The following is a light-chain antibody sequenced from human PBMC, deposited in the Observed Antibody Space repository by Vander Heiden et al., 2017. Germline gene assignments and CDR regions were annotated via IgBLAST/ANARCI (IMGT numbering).Light chain of an antibody. V-gene: IGKV1-5*03. CDR2: KAS. J-gene: IGKJ1*01. CDR3: QQYNSYSWT. CDR1: QSVNSW. Sequence: DIQMTQSPSTLSASVGDRVTITCRASQSVNSWLAWYQQKPGKAPKLLIYKASSLESGVPSRVSGSGSGTEFTFTISSLQPDDLATYYCQQYNSYSWTFGQGTKVEIK.